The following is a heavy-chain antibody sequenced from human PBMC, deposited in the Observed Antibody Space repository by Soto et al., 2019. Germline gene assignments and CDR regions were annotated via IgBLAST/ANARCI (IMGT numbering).Heavy chain of an antibody. CDR1: GGTFSRYA. D-gene: IGHD3-22*01. J-gene: IGHJ2*01. CDR2: ITPMFGTA. CDR3: ARKGHDESSGYEDVY. Sequence: ASVKVSCKASGGTFSRYAISWVRQAPGQGLGWMGGITPMFGTANYAQKFQGRVTITADESTSTAYMELSSLRSEDTALYYCARKGHDESSGYEDVYRGR. V-gene: IGHV1-69*13.